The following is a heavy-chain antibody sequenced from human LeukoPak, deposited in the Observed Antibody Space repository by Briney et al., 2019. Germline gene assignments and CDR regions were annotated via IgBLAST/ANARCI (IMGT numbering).Heavy chain of an antibody. Sequence: TGGSLRLSCAASGFTFSSYGMHWVRQAPGKGLEWVAFIRYDGSNKYYADSVKGRFTISRDNSKNTLYLQMNSLRVEDTAVYYCARDMGYYDFWSGFDYWGQGTPVTVSS. CDR3: ARDMGYYDFWSGFDY. J-gene: IGHJ4*02. D-gene: IGHD3-3*01. CDR1: GFTFSSYG. CDR2: IRYDGSNK. V-gene: IGHV3-30*02.